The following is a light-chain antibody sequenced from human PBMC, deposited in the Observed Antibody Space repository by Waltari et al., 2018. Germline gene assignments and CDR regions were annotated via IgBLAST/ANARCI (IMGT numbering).Light chain of an antibody. V-gene: IGLV2-23*01. CDR1: SSDVGSYNL. J-gene: IGLJ2*01. CDR3: CSYAGSSTIVV. CDR2: EGS. Sequence: QSALTQPASVSGSPGQSITISCTGTSSDVGSYNLVPWYQQYPGKAPKLMIYEGSKRPSGVSDRFSGSKSGNTASLTISGLQTEDEADYYCCSYAGSSTIVVFGGGTKLTVL.